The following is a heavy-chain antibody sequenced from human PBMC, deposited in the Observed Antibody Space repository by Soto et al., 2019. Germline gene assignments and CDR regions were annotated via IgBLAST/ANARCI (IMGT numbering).Heavy chain of an antibody. D-gene: IGHD1-7*01. CDR2: ISSDGSNK. Sequence: QVQLVESGGGVVQPGRSLRVSCAASGFTISNYGMHWVRQAPGKGLEWVALISSDGSNKYYADSVKGRFSFSRDNSKNTLYLQVNSLRPEDTAVYYCARDRGWNCDYWGQGTLVTVSS. J-gene: IGHJ4*02. V-gene: IGHV3-30*03. CDR3: ARDRGWNCDY. CDR1: GFTISNYG.